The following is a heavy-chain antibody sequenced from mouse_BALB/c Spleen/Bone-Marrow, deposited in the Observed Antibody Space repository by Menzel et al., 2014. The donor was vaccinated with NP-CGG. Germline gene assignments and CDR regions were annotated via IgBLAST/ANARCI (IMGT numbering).Heavy chain of an antibody. Sequence: EVQVVESGGGLVKPGGSLKLSCAASGFTFSDYYMYWVRQTPEKRLEWVATISDGGSYTYYPDSVKGRFTISRDNAKNNLYLQMGSLKSEDTAMYYCARDYDYAMDYWGQGTSVTVSS. J-gene: IGHJ4*01. V-gene: IGHV5-4*02. CDR2: ISDGGSYT. CDR3: ARDYDYAMDY. CDR1: GFTFSDYY. D-gene: IGHD2-12*01.